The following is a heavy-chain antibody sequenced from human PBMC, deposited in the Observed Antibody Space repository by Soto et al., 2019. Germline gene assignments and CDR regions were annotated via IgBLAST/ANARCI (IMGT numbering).Heavy chain of an antibody. V-gene: IGHV4-30-2*01. CDR3: ARVPSP. CDR1: GGSISSGGYS. CDR2: IYHSGST. J-gene: IGHJ5*02. Sequence: QLQLQEYGSGLVKPSQTLSLTCAVSGGSISSGGYSWSWLRQPPGKGLEWIGYIYHSGSTYYNPSLKSRVTISVDRSKNQFFLKLSSVTAADTAVYYCARVPSPWGQGTLVTVSS.